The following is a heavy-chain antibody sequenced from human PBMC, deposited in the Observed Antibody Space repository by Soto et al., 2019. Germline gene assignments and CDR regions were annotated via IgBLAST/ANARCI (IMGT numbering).Heavy chain of an antibody. CDR1: GFTVSSNC. Sequence: PGGSLRLSCAASGFTVSSNCMSWVRQAPGKGLEWVSVIYSGGSTYYADSVKGRFTISRDNSKNTLYLQMNSLRAEDTAVYYCAGTSSLQWYYMDVWDKGTTVTVSS. V-gene: IGHV3-66*01. J-gene: IGHJ6*03. CDR3: AGTSSLQWYYMDV. CDR2: IYSGGST. D-gene: IGHD1-7*01.